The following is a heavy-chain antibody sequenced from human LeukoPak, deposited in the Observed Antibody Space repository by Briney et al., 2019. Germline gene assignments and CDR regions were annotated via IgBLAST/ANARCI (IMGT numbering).Heavy chain of an antibody. D-gene: IGHD5-24*01. V-gene: IGHV4-38-2*02. Sequence: SETLSLTCTVSGYSISSGYYWGWIRQPPGKGLEWIGSIYHSGSTYYNPSLKSRVTISVDTSKNQFSLKLSSVTAADTAVYYCARATGGYNSDAFDIWGQGTMVTVSS. CDR1: GYSISSGYY. J-gene: IGHJ3*02. CDR3: ARATGGYNSDAFDI. CDR2: IYHSGST.